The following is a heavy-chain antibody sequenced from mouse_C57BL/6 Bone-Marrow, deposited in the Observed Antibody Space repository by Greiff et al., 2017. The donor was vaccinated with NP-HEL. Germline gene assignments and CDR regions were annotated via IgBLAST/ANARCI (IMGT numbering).Heavy chain of an antibody. J-gene: IGHJ4*01. CDR3: ARDNYYGSSYDYAMDY. Sequence: QVTLKESGPGISQPSQTLSLTCSFSGFSLSTFGMGVSWIRQPSGKDLEWLAHIYWDDDKHYNPSFKSQLTISKETSNNQIFLKITTVDTVDTATYYCARDNYYGSSYDYAMDYWGQGTSVTVST. V-gene: IGHV8-6*01. D-gene: IGHD1-1*01. CDR1: GFSLSTFGMG. CDR2: IYWDDDK.